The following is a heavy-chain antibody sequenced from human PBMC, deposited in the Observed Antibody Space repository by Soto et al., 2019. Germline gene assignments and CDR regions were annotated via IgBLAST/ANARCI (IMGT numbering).Heavy chain of an antibody. J-gene: IGHJ3*02. Sequence: ASVKVSCKASGYTFTSYAMHWVRQAPGQRLEWMGWINAGNGNTKYSQKFQGRVTITRDTSASTAYMELSSLRSEDTAVYYCATDYGDYADAFDIWGHGTMVTVSS. V-gene: IGHV1-3*01. D-gene: IGHD4-17*01. CDR2: INAGNGNT. CDR3: ATDYGDYADAFDI. CDR1: GYTFTSYA.